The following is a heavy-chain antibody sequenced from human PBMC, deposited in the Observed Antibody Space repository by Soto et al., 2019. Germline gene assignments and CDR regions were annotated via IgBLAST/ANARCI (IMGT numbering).Heavy chain of an antibody. CDR1: GFTFSSYG. J-gene: IGHJ4*02. Sequence: QVQLVESGGGVVQPGRSLRLSCAASGFTFSSYGMHWVRQAPGKGLEWVAVISYDGSNKYYADSVKGRFTISRDNSKNTLYLQMNSLRAEDTAVYYCAKDLGGSYFDYWGQGTLVTVSS. CDR3: AKDLGGSYFDY. D-gene: IGHD1-26*01. V-gene: IGHV3-30*18. CDR2: ISYDGSNK.